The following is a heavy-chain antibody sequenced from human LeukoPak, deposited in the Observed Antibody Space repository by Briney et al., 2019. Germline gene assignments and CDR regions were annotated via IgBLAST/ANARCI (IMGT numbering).Heavy chain of an antibody. Sequence: PSETLSLTCAVYGGSFSGYYWSWIRQPPGKGLEWIGEINHSGSTNYNPSLKSRVTISVDTSKNQFSLKLSSVTAADTAVYYCAREVGDFKEEPFDYWGQGTLVTVSS. V-gene: IGHV4-34*01. CDR2: INHSGST. D-gene: IGHD3-10*01. CDR3: AREVGDFKEEPFDY. CDR1: GGSFSGYY. J-gene: IGHJ4*02.